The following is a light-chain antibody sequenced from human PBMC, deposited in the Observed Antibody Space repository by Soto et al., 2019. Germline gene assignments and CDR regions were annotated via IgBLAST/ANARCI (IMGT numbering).Light chain of an antibody. CDR1: NIDSRT. J-gene: IGLJ1*01. CDR3: QVWASTAEFFV. CDR2: DAT. V-gene: IGLV3-21*02. Sequence: SYELTQPPSVSVAPGQTATISCGENNIDSRTVHWYKQRPGQAPVAVVFDATDRPSGIPDRISASRSGDTATLTISRVDAGDEADYYCQVWASTAEFFVFGSGTKVTV.